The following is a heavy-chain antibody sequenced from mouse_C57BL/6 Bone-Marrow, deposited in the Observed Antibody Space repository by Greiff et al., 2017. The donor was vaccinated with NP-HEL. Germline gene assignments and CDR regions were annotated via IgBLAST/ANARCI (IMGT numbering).Heavy chain of an antibody. Sequence: VQLQQSGAELARPGASVKLSCKASGYTFTSYGISWVKQRTGQGLEWIGEIYPRSGNTYYNEKFKGKATLTADKSSRTAYMELRSLTSDDYSVYFCARGNYSNYFYYAMDYWGQGTSVTVSS. D-gene: IGHD2-5*01. CDR2: IYPRSGNT. J-gene: IGHJ4*01. CDR3: ARGNYSNYFYYAMDY. CDR1: GYTFTSYG. V-gene: IGHV1-81*01.